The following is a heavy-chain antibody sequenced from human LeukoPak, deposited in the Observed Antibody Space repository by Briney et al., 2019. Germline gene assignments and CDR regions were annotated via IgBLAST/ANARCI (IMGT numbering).Heavy chain of an antibody. D-gene: IGHD5-18*01. V-gene: IGHV1-69*13. CDR2: IIPVFGQE. Sequence: ASVKVSCKASGGTLNTYAINWVRQAPGQGLEWMGWIIPVFGQEKYAQKFQGRVTINADESASTVYMELSSLRSEDTAVYYCARGYGYGLDYWGQGTLVTVSS. J-gene: IGHJ4*02. CDR3: ARGYGYGLDY. CDR1: GGTLNTYA.